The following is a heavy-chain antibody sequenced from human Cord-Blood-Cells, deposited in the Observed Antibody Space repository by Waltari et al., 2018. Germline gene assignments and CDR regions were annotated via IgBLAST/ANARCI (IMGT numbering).Heavy chain of an antibody. CDR3: ARVVVVAATRAFDI. V-gene: IGHV4-59*01. J-gene: IGHJ3*02. CDR2: IYYSGST. Sequence: QVQLQESGPGLVKPSETLSLTCTVSGGSISSYYWSWIRQPPGKGLEWIGYIYYSGSTNYNPPLKSRVTISVDTSNNQFSLKLSSVTAADTAVYYCARVVVVAATRAFDIWGQGTMVTVSS. CDR1: GGSISSYY. D-gene: IGHD2-15*01.